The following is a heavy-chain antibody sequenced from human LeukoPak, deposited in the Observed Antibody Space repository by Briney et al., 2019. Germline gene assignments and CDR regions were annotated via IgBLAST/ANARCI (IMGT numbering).Heavy chain of an antibody. V-gene: IGHV4-4*02. CDR3: ARRRYSGYEAYFDY. J-gene: IGHJ4*02. Sequence: SGTLSLTCAVSGASISSSARWSWVRQFPGQGLEWIGEVYHGGGTNYNPSLKSRVTISLDNSNNHFSLRLSSVTAADTARYYCARRRYSGYEAYFDYWGQGTLVTVSS. D-gene: IGHD5-12*01. CDR1: GASISSSAR. CDR2: VYHGGGT.